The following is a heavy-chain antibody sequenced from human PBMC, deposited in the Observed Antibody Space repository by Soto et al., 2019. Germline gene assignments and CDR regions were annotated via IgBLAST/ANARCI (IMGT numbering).Heavy chain of an antibody. CDR3: AREDSSSWYRMGYYYYYGMDV. J-gene: IGHJ6*02. D-gene: IGHD6-13*01. CDR1: GFTFSSYW. CDR2: INSDGSST. Sequence: GGSLRLSCAASGFTFSSYWMHWVRQAPGKGLVWVSRINSDGSSTSYADSVKGRFTITRDNAKNTLYLQMNSLRAEDTAVYYCAREDSSSWYRMGYYYYYGMDVWGQGTTVTVSS. V-gene: IGHV3-74*01.